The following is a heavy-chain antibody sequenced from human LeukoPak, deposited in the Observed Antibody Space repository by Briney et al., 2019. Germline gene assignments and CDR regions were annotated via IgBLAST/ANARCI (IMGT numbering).Heavy chain of an antibody. J-gene: IGHJ6*02. Sequence: ASVKVSCKASGYTFTGYYMHWVRQAPGQGLEWMGWISGYNGNTKYAHKVQGRVTMTTDTSTGTAYMELRSLRSDDTAVYYCARAYSYGSDYYYGMDVWGQGTTVTVSS. D-gene: IGHD5-18*01. CDR1: GYTFTGYY. CDR2: ISGYNGNT. V-gene: IGHV1-18*04. CDR3: ARAYSYGSDYYYGMDV.